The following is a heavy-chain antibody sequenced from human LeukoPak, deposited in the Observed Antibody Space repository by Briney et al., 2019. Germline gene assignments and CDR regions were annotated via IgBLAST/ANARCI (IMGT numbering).Heavy chain of an antibody. Sequence: GGSLRLSCAASAFTFSDYSMNWVRQAPGKGLEWISYIDTSSSTMYYADSVMGRFTISRDNAKESLYLQMSSLRDEDTAVYYCAREDDSWGPNNLDLWGQGTMVTVSS. CDR3: AREDDSWGPNNLDL. CDR1: AFTFSDYS. D-gene: IGHD7-27*01. J-gene: IGHJ3*01. CDR2: IDTSSSTM. V-gene: IGHV3-48*02.